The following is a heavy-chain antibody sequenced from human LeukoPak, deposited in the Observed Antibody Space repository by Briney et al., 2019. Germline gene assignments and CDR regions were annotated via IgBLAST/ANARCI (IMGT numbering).Heavy chain of an antibody. D-gene: IGHD3-9*01. CDR2: ITGGGSGI. Sequence: GGSLRLSCAASGFTFSSYAMSWVRQAPGKGLEWVSAITGGGSGIYYADSMKSRFTISRDNSKNTLYLQINSLRAEDTAVYYCAKWGDYDVLTGYYVSDYWGQGILVTVSS. V-gene: IGHV3-23*01. J-gene: IGHJ4*02. CDR3: AKWGDYDVLTGYYVSDY. CDR1: GFTFSSYA.